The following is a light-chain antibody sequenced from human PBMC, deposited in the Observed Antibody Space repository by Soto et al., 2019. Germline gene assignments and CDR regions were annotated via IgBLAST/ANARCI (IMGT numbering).Light chain of an antibody. Sequence: QAVVTQEPSLTVSPGGTVTLTCGSSTGAVTSGHYTNWFQQRPGQAPRTLIYVTSSMHSWTPARFSGSLLGGKAALTLSGAQPDDEADYYCLVSYPTARIFGGGTKLTVL. CDR1: TGAVTSGHY. V-gene: IGLV7-46*01. J-gene: IGLJ2*01. CDR2: VTS. CDR3: LVSYPTARI.